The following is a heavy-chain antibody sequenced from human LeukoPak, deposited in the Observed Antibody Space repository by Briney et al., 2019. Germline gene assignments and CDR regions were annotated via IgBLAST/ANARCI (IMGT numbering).Heavy chain of an antibody. CDR3: ARTSSGGSCYLDY. Sequence: GGSLRLSCAASGFTFSDYYMSWIRQAPGKGLEWASYISNSGTTIYYADSVKGRFTISRDNAKNSLYLQMNSLRAEDTAVYYCARTSSGGSCYLDYWGQGTLVTVSS. V-gene: IGHV3-11*04. CDR1: GFTFSDYY. J-gene: IGHJ4*02. CDR2: ISNSGTTI. D-gene: IGHD2-15*01.